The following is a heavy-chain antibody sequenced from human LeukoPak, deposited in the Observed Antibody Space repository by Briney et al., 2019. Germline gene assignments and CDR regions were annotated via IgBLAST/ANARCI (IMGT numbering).Heavy chain of an antibody. D-gene: IGHD2-15*01. CDR1: GGSISSYY. V-gene: IGHV4-4*07. CDR3: ARGSYCSGGSCNWGENNNWFDP. J-gene: IGHJ5*02. Sequence: PSETLSLTCTVSGGSISSYYWSWIRQPAGKGLESIGHISTSGSTNYKPSLKSRVTMSVDTSKNQFSLKLNSVTAADTAVYYCARGSYCSGGSCNWGENNNWFDPWGQGTLVTVSS. CDR2: ISTSGST.